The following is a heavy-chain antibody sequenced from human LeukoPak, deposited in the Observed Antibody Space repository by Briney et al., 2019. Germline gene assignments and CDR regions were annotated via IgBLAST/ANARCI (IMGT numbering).Heavy chain of an antibody. J-gene: IGHJ3*02. V-gene: IGHV3-7*01. D-gene: IGHD6-19*01. CDR3: ASSAFIAVAGTGFYAFDI. CDR2: IKQDGSEK. CDR1: GFTFSSYW. Sequence: GGSLRLSCAASGFTFSSYWMSWVRQAPGKRLEWVANIKQDGSEKYYVDSVKGRFTISRDNAKNSLYLRMNSLRAEDTAVYYCASSAFIAVAGTGFYAFDIWGQGTMVTVSS.